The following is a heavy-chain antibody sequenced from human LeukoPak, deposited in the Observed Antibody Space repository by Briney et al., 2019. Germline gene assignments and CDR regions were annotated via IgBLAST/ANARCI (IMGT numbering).Heavy chain of an antibody. CDR3: AKDLHESGPF. V-gene: IGHV3-23*01. Sequence: WGSLRLSCAASGFTFDDYAMHWVRQAPGKGLEWVSAISGGGDSTYYTDSVRGRFAISRDNSKNTLYLQMNSLRAGDTAVYYCAKDLHESGPFWGQGTLVTVSS. CDR2: ISGGGDST. CDR1: GFTFDDYA. J-gene: IGHJ4*02. D-gene: IGHD4-11*01.